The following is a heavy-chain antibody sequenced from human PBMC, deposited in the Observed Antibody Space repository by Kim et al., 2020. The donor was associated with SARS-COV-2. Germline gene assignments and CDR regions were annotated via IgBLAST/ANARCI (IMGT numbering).Heavy chain of an antibody. Sequence: GGSLRLSCAASGFTFSSYAMHWVRQAPGKGLEWVAVISYDGSNKYYADSVKGRFTISRDNSKNTLYLQMNSLRAEDTAVYYCARDPYDSSGYYYGYFDYWGQGTLVTVSS. D-gene: IGHD3-22*01. CDR1: GFTFSSYA. V-gene: IGHV3-30*04. CDR2: ISYDGSNK. CDR3: ARDPYDSSGYYYGYFDY. J-gene: IGHJ4*02.